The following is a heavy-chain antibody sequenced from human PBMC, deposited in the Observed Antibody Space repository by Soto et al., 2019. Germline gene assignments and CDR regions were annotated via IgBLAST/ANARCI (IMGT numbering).Heavy chain of an antibody. CDR1: GFTFSSYW. CDR2: IKQDGSEK. D-gene: IGHD3-16*01. J-gene: IGHJ4*02. V-gene: IGHV3-7*01. CDR3: ARDNVGGYFDY. Sequence: GGSLRLSCAASGFTFSSYWMSWVRQAPGKGLEWVANIKQDGSEKNYVDSVKGRFTISRDNAKNSLYLQMYSLRAEDTAVYYCARDNVGGYFDYWGQGTLVTVS.